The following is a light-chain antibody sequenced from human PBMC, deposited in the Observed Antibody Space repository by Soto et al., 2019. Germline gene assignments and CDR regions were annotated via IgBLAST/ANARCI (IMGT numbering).Light chain of an antibody. J-gene: IGLJ2*01. CDR3: QSYDSSLSAVV. CDR1: SSNIGAGYD. V-gene: IGLV1-40*01. Sequence: QSVLTRPPSVSGAPGQRVTISCSGSSSNIGAGYDVEWYQQLPGTAPKVLIYTNTYRPPGVPDRFSGSKSGTSASLAITGLQAEDEADYYCQSYDSSLSAVVFGGGTKVTVL. CDR2: TNT.